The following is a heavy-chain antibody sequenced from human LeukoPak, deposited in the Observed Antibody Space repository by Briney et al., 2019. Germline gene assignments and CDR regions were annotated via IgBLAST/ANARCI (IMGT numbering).Heavy chain of an antibody. D-gene: IGHD1-7*01. V-gene: IGHV3-15*01. CDR1: GFSFSTQR. CDR3: TRDKLELRQFDY. Sequence: GGSLRLSCVASGFSFSTQRMHWVRQAPGKGLEWVGRIKSKTDGDTTDYAAPVKGRFTISRDESKDTLYLQMSSLKAEDTAVYYCTRDKLELRQFDYWGQGTLVTVSS. CDR2: IKSKTDGDTT. J-gene: IGHJ4*02.